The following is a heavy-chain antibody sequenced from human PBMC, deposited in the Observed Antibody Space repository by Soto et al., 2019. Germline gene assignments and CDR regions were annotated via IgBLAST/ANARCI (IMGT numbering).Heavy chain of an antibody. CDR2: INPNSGGT. D-gene: IGHD4-4*01. V-gene: IGHV1-2*04. Sequence: ASVKLSCKASGYTFTGYYVHLVRQAPGQGLEWMGWINPNSGGTNYAQKFQGWVTMTRDTSISTVYMELSRLRSDDTAVYYCARDGLLYNNYYFDYWGQGALVTVSS. CDR3: ARDGLLYNNYYFDY. CDR1: GYTFTGYY. J-gene: IGHJ4*02.